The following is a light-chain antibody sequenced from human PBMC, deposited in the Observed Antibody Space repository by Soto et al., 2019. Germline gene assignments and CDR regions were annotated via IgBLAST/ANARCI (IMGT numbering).Light chain of an antibody. Sequence: ENVLTQSPGTLSLSPGEEATLSCRASQSVNNNYLAWYQQIPGQPPRLLIYGASSRATGIPDRFSGRGSGTDFTLTISRLEPEDFSFYYCHQYAIFPRTVGQGTKVEIK. J-gene: IGKJ1*01. CDR1: QSVNNNY. V-gene: IGKV3-20*01. CDR3: HQYAIFPRT. CDR2: GAS.